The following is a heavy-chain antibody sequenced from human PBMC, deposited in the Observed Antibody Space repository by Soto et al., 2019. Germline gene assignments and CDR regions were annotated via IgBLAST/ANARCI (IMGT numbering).Heavy chain of an antibody. J-gene: IGHJ5*02. CDR3: ARMATFGSLNWFDP. Sequence: ASVKVSCKASGYSFTNNDVTWVRQATGQGLEWMGWINPGSGDTGYAQKFQGRVTMTRDISIATAYMELSSLRSDDTDIYYCARMATFGSLNWFDPWGQGTLVTVSS. CDR2: INPGSGDT. V-gene: IGHV1-8*01. D-gene: IGHD3-16*01. CDR1: GYSFTNND.